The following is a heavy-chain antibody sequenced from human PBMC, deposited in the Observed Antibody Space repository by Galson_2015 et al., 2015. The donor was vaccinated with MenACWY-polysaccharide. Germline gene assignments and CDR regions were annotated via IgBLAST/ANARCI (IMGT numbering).Heavy chain of an antibody. CDR3: ARGGGTTAAPRRYYYMDV. Sequence: SVKVSCKASGYTFTSYDINWVRQATGQGLEWMGWMNPNSGNTGYAQKFQGRVTMTRNTSISTAYMELSRLRSDDTAVYYCARGGGTTAAPRRYYYMDVCGKGTTVTVSS. J-gene: IGHJ6*03. CDR2: MNPNSGNT. D-gene: IGHD6-13*01. CDR1: GYTFTSYD. V-gene: IGHV1-8*01.